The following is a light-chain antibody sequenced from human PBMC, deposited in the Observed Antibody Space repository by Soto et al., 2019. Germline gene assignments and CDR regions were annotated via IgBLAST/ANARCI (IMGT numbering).Light chain of an antibody. J-gene: IGKJ5*01. CDR2: GAS. CDR3: QHYYGTSPIS. Sequence: ELVLTQSPGTLSFSPWERATLSCRASQSLSSRNLAWYQQKPGQAPRLLISGASRRATGIPDRFSGSGSGTDFTLTISRLEPEDFALYYCQHYYGTSPISFGQGTRLEIK. CDR1: QSLSSRN. V-gene: IGKV3-20*01.